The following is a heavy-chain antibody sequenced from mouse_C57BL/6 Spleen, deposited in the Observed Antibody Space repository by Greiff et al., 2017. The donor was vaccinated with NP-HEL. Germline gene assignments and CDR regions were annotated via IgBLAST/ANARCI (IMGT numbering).Heavy chain of an antibody. Sequence: VQLQQPGAELVKPGASVKMSCKASGYTFTSYWITWVKQRPGQGLEWIGDIYPGSGSTNYNEKFKSKATLTVDTSSSTAYMQLSSLTSEDSAVYYCAREGTRSNYDAMDYWGQGTSVTVSS. V-gene: IGHV1-55*01. CDR2: IYPGSGST. J-gene: IGHJ4*01. CDR1: GYTFTSYW. D-gene: IGHD2-5*01. CDR3: AREGTRSNYDAMDY.